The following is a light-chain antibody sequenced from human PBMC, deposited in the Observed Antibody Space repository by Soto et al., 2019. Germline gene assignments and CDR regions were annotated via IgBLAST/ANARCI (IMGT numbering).Light chain of an antibody. V-gene: IGLV2-14*01. CDR3: SSYTSSNTGV. Sequence: QSALTQPASVSGSPGQSITISCTGTRSDVGGYSYVSWYQQHPGKAPKLMIYEVSNRPSGVSNRFSGSKSGNTASLTISGLQAEDEGDYYCSSYTSSNTGVFGIGTKVTVL. CDR2: EVS. CDR1: RSDVGGYSY. J-gene: IGLJ1*01.